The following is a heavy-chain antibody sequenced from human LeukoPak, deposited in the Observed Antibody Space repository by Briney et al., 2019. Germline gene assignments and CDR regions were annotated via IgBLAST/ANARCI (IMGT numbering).Heavy chain of an antibody. J-gene: IGHJ4*02. Sequence: GGSLRLSCAASGFTFSSYSMNWVRQAPGKGLEWVSSISSSSSYIYYADSVKGRFTISRDNAKNSLYLQMNSLRAEDTAVYYCARGRQNIVVVPAAKNYFDYWGQGTLVTVSS. D-gene: IGHD2-2*01. CDR1: GFTFSSYS. V-gene: IGHV3-21*01. CDR2: ISSSSSYI. CDR3: ARGRQNIVVVPAAKNYFDY.